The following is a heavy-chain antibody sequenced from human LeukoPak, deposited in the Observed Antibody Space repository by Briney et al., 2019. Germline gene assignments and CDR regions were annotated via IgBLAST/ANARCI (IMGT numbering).Heavy chain of an antibody. D-gene: IGHD2-15*01. V-gene: IGHV3-48*04. J-gene: IGHJ3*02. CDR1: GFTFNYFS. CDR3: VRGGGPSYKYNAFDI. CDR2: ISSSSNTI. Sequence: GGSLRLSCAASGFTFNYFSVNWVRQAPGKGLEWVSYISSSSNTIYYADSVKGRFTISRDNARNSLYLQMSSLRAEDTAVYYCVRGGGPSYKYNAFDIWGQGTMVTVSS.